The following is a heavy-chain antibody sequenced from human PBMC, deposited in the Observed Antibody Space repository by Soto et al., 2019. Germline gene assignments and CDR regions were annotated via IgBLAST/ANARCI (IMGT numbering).Heavy chain of an antibody. V-gene: IGHV3-48*01. CDR1: GFTFSTYS. Sequence: EVQLVESGGGLVQPGGSLRLSCAASGFTFSTYSMNWVRQAPGKGLEWVSYISSTGNTIYYPDSVKGRFTISRDTPKKTLYLQMNSLRAEDTAVYYCARSGYFDYWGQGTLVTVSS. CDR2: ISSTGNTI. D-gene: IGHD2-8*02. J-gene: IGHJ4*02. CDR3: ARSGYFDY.